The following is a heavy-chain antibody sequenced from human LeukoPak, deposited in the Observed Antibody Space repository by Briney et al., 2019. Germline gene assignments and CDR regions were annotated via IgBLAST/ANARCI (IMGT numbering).Heavy chain of an antibody. Sequence: ASVKVSCKASGYTFTSYYMHWVRQAPGQGLEWMGIINPRGGSTHYAQKFQGRVTMTRDTSTNTVYMELSSLRSEDTAVYYCARGPSITMVRGGQWYYYMDVWGKGTTVTISS. V-gene: IGHV1-46*01. CDR2: INPRGGST. CDR3: ARGPSITMVRGGQWYYYMDV. J-gene: IGHJ6*03. CDR1: GYTFTSYY. D-gene: IGHD3-10*01.